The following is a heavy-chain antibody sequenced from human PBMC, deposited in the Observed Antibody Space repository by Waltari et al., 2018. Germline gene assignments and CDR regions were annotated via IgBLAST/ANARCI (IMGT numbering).Heavy chain of an antibody. CDR2: IYPWDPDT. Sequence: EVQLVQSGAEVKKPGESLKISCKGSGYSFTSYWIGWVRQMPGKGRGWRGSIYPWDPDTSSSPSFQGQVTSSADKAISTAYLPWSSLKASDTAMYYCARRGSDGTFDYWGQGTLVTVSS. CDR1: GYSFTSYW. J-gene: IGHJ4*02. CDR3: ARRGSDGTFDY. V-gene: IGHV5-51*01. D-gene: IGHD6-13*01.